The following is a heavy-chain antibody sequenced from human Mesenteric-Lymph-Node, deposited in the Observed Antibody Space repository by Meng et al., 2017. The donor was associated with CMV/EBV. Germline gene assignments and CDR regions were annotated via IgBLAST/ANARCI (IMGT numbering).Heavy chain of an antibody. J-gene: IGHJ6*02. D-gene: IGHD3-3*01. Sequence: GESLKISCAASGFSVDNNYMAWVRQAPGKGLEWVSVIYSGGNTYYTDSVKGRFTISRDNSKNTLYLQLNSLRAEDTAVYYCARGMYDFSSGYYSRPPNYAMDVWGQGTTVTVSS. CDR2: IYSGGNT. CDR3: ARGMYDFSSGYYSRPPNYAMDV. V-gene: IGHV3-66*02. CDR1: GFSVDNNY.